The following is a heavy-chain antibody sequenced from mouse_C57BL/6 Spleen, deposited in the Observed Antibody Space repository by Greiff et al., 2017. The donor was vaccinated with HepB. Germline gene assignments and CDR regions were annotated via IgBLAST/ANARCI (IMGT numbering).Heavy chain of an antibody. CDR1: GYTFTSYW. D-gene: IGHD1-1*01. CDR2: IDPNSGGT. CDR3: ARYPYGSSYHYYYAMDY. Sequence: QVQLQQSGAELVKPGASVKLSCKASGYTFTSYWMHWVKQRPGRGLEWIGRIDPNSGGTKYNEKFKSKATLTVDKPSSTAYMQLSSLTSEDSAVYYCARYPYGSSYHYYYAMDYWGQGTSVTVSS. V-gene: IGHV1-72*01. J-gene: IGHJ4*01.